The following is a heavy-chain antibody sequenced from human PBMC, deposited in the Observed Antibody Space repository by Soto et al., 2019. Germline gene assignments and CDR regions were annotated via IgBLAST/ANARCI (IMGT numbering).Heavy chain of an antibody. J-gene: IGHJ5*02. V-gene: IGHV3-23*01. CDR2: ISGSGCST. Sequence: HPGGTMRLACAASLFTVRSYAMTWVRNTPGKGLEWVSAISGSGCSTYYADSVKGRFTISSDNSKNTLYLQMNSLRAEDTAVYYCAKDVLGPKIGQGWFDPWGQGPLVTVSS. D-gene: IGHD3-10*02. CDR3: AKDVLGPKIGQGWFDP. CDR1: LFTVRSYA.